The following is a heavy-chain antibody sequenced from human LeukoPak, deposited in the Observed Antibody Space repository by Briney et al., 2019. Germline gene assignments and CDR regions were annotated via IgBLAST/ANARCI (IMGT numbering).Heavy chain of an antibody. Sequence: GGSLRLSCAASGFTFSSYAMSWVRQAPGKGLEWVSAISGSGGSIYYADSVKGRFTISRDNSKNTLYLQMNSLRAEDTAVYYCAKGRRAYYYDSSGYVVDYWGQGTLVTVSS. V-gene: IGHV3-23*01. CDR3: AKGRRAYYYDSSGYVVDY. CDR2: ISGSGGSI. CDR1: GFTFSSYA. J-gene: IGHJ4*02. D-gene: IGHD3-22*01.